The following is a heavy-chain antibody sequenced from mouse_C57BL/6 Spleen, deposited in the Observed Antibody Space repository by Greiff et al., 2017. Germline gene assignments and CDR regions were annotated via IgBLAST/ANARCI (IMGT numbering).Heavy chain of an antibody. J-gene: IGHJ2*01. CDR1: GFNIKDDY. CDR3: TTLITTVVADY. Sequence: DVKLQASGAELVRPGASVKLSCTASGFNIKDDYMHWVKQRPEQGLEWIGWIDPENGDTEYASKFQGKATITADTSSNTAYLQLSSLTSEDTAVYYCTTLITTVVADYWGQGTTLTVSS. CDR2: IDPENGDT. V-gene: IGHV14-4*01. D-gene: IGHD1-1*01.